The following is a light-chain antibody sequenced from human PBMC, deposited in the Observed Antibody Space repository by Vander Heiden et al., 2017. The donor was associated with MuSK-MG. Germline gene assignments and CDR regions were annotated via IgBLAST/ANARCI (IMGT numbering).Light chain of an antibody. J-gene: IGKJ4*01. V-gene: IGKV3-11*01. Sequence: EIVLTQSPVIMSLSPGESASLSCRASESIHIYLAWYQHKSCQAPRLLIYDASIRVTPVPGRFSAHGSGTDFTLTISSLDPEEFAVYYCQRRDDWALTFGGGTKVEIK. CDR1: ESIHIY. CDR3: QRRDDWALT. CDR2: DAS.